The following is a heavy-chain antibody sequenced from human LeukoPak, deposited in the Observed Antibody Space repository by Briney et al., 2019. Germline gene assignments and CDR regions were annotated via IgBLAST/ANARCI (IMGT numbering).Heavy chain of an antibody. CDR3: ARDSHYSSDY. V-gene: IGHV3-7*05. D-gene: IGHD6-6*01. Sequence: PGGSLRLSCAASGFTFSSYWMSWVRQAPGKGLEWVANIKEDGSEKYYVASVKGRFTISRDNAKNSLYLHMDSVRAEGTAVYYCARDSHYSSDYWGQGTLVTVSS. J-gene: IGHJ4*02. CDR2: IKEDGSEK. CDR1: GFTFSSYW.